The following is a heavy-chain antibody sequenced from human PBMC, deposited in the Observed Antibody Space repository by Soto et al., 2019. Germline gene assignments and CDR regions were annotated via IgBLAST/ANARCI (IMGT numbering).Heavy chain of an antibody. J-gene: IGHJ4*02. Sequence: QVQLQESGPGLVKPPGTLSLTCAVSGGSISSSSWWSWVRLPPGKGLEWIGEIYHSGTTNYNPSLKSRVTISVDKSKNQFSLKLSSVTXXXXXXXXCARRGDGSGSLDYWGQGTLVTVSX. V-gene: IGHV4-4*01. CDR1: GGSISSSSW. CDR2: IYHSGTT. CDR3: ARRGDGSGSLDY. D-gene: IGHD3-10*01.